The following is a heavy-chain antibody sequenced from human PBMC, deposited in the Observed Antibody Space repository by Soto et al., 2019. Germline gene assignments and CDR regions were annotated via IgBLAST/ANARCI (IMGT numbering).Heavy chain of an antibody. Sequence: GGSLRLSCAASGFTFSNYSMNWVRQAPGKGLEWVSYISSRSSTIYYADSVKGRFTISRDNAKNSLCLQMNSLRAEDTAVYYCARDPVIYDYIWGSYPQAAFDIWGQGTMVTVSS. D-gene: IGHD3-16*02. CDR1: GFTFSNYS. V-gene: IGHV3-48*01. J-gene: IGHJ3*02. CDR2: ISSRSSTI. CDR3: ARDPVIYDYIWGSYPQAAFDI.